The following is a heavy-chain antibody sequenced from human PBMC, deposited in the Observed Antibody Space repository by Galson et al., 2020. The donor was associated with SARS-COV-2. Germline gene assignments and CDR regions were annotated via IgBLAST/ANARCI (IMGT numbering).Heavy chain of an antibody. CDR3: ARVGTAATGTDY. J-gene: IGHJ4*02. CDR1: GFTFSSYW. Sequence: GGSLRLSCAVSGFTFSSYWMHWVRQAPGKGLVWVAHTNSDGSDTTYADSVRGRFTISRDNTKNPLYLQMNSLRAEDTAVYYCARVGTAATGTDYWGQGTLVTVSS. V-gene: IGHV3-74*03. CDR2: TNSDGSDT. D-gene: IGHD6-13*01.